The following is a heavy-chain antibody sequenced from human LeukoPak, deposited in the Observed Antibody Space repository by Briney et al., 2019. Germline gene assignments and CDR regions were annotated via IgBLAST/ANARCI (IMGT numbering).Heavy chain of an antibody. D-gene: IGHD3-10*01. J-gene: IGHJ4*02. V-gene: IGHV3-33*08. CDR2: IWYDGSNK. CDR3: ARDPIYYGSGSPFDY. Sequence: GGSLRLSCAASGFTFSSYGMHWVRQAPGKGLEWVAVIWYDGSNKYYADSVKGRFTISRDNSKNTLYLQMNSLRAEDTAVYYCARDPIYYGSGSPFDYWGQGTLVTVSS. CDR1: GFTFSSYG.